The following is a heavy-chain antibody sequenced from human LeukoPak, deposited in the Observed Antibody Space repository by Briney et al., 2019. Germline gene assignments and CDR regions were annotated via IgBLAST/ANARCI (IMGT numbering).Heavy chain of an antibody. J-gene: IGHJ4*02. Sequence: GGSLRLSCAASGFTFSSYGMHWVRQAPGKGLEWVAVIWYDGSNKYYADSVKGRFTISRDNSKNTLYLQMNSLRAEDTAVYYCAKDRDGNNFPGYWGQGTLVTVSS. CDR1: GFTFSSYG. V-gene: IGHV3-33*06. CDR3: AKDRDGNNFPGY. CDR2: IWYDGSNK. D-gene: IGHD5-24*01.